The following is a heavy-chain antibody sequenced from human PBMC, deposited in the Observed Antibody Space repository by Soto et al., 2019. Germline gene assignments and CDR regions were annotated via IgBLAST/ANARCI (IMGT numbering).Heavy chain of an antibody. CDR2: IYYSWST. CDR3: ARHGGPSRTGTGFGY. Sequence: ETLSLTCTVSGASITSSSYLWGWIRQPPGKGLEWIGSIYYSWSTYYNPSLNSRATISLDTYKNQFSLKLSSVTDADTAVYYCARHGGPSRTGTGFGYWGQGTQVTSPQ. J-gene: IGHJ4*02. V-gene: IGHV4-39*01. CDR1: GASITSSSYL. D-gene: IGHD1-1*01.